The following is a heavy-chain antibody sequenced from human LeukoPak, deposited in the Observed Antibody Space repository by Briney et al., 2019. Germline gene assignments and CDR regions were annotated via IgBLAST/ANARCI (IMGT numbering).Heavy chain of an antibody. CDR1: GFTFSSYA. CDR2: ISYDGTNK. Sequence: GGSLRLSCAASGFTFSSYAMHWVRQAAGKGLEWVAIISYDGTNKYQADSVNGRCTISRDNSKNTLYLQMNSLRGEDTAVYYCARGSWRLVRGAASFEYWGQGTLVTVSS. J-gene: IGHJ4*02. D-gene: IGHD3-10*01. V-gene: IGHV3-30-3*01. CDR3: ARGSWRLVRGAASFEY.